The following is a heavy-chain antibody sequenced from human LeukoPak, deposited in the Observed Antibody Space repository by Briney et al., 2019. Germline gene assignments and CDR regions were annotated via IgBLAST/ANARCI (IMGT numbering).Heavy chain of an antibody. V-gene: IGHV3-11*01. CDR1: GFTFSDYY. CDR2: ISSSGSTI. J-gene: IGHJ6*02. Sequence: PGGSLRLSCAASGFTFSDYYMGWIRQAPGKGLEWVSYISSSGSTIYYADSVKGRFTISRDNAKNSLYLQMNSLRAEDTAVYYCARDIVVVPAAMGPLTYYGMDVWGQGTTVTVSS. D-gene: IGHD2-2*01. CDR3: ARDIVVVPAAMGPLTYYGMDV.